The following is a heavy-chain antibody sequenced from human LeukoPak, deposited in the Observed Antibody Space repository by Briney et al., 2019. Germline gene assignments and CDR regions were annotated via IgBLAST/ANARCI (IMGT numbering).Heavy chain of an antibody. Sequence: ASVKVSCKASGYTFTNYAMNWVRQPPAQGLEWMGWINTNTGNPTYAQGFTGRFVFSLDTSVSTAYLQICSLKAEDTAVYYCARDRGYCSGFNCNWFDPWGQGTLVTVSS. CDR2: INTNTGNP. CDR1: GYTFTNYA. V-gene: IGHV7-4-1*01. CDR3: ARDRGYCSGFNCNWFDP. D-gene: IGHD2-15*01. J-gene: IGHJ5*02.